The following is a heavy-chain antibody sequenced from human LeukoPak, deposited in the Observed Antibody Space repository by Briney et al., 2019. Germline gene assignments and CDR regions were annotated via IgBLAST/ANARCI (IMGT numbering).Heavy chain of an antibody. CDR2: ISAYNGNT. CDR1: GYTFTSYG. J-gene: IGHJ4*02. Sequence: RASVKVSCKASGYTFTSYGSSWVRQAPGQGLEWMGWISAYNGNTNYAQKLQGRVTMTTDTSTSTAYMELRSLRSDDTAVYYCARDFRLRAIVGATTYGYWGQGTLVTVSS. CDR3: ARDFRLRAIVGATTYGY. D-gene: IGHD1-26*01. V-gene: IGHV1-18*01.